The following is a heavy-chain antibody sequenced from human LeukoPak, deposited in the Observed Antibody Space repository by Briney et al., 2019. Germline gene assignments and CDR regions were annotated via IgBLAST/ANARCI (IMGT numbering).Heavy chain of an antibody. D-gene: IGHD2-2*01. V-gene: IGHV1-2*02. J-gene: IGHJ2*01. Sequence: GASVKVSCKASGYTFTGYYMHWVRQAPGQGLEWMGWINPNSGGTNYAQKFQGRVTMTRDTSISTAYMELSSLRSEDTAVYYCARHLWYCSGTSCTLDGDLWGRGTLVTVSS. CDR3: ARHLWYCSGTSCTLDGDL. CDR1: GYTFTGYY. CDR2: INPNSGGT.